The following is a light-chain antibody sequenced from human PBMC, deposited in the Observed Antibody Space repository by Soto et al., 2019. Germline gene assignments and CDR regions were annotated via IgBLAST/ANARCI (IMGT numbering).Light chain of an antibody. J-gene: IGLJ2*01. CDR1: SGHSSYA. CDR2: LNSDGSH. CDR3: QTWGTGIQV. V-gene: IGLV4-69*01. Sequence: VLTQSPSASASLGASVKLTCTLSSGHSSYAIAWHQQQPDKGPRYLMKLNSDGSHSKGDGIPDRFSGSSSGAERYLIISRLQSEDEADYYCQTWGTGIQVFGGGTKLTVL.